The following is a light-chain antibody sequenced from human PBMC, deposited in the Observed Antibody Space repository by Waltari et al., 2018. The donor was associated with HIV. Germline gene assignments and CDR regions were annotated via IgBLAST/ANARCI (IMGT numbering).Light chain of an antibody. CDR1: KLGEKY. Sequence: SYELTQPPSVSVSPGKTASITCSGDKLGEKYACWYQQKPGQSPVLVIYQDSKRPSGIPERFSGSNSGNTATLTISGTQAMDEADYYCQAWDSSTRVVFGGGTKLTVL. J-gene: IGLJ2*01. CDR2: QDS. CDR3: QAWDSSTRVV. V-gene: IGLV3-1*01.